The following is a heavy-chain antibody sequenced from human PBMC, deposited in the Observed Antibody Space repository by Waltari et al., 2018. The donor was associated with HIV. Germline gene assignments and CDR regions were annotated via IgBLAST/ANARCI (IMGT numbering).Heavy chain of an antibody. CDR2: IYYTGRA. D-gene: IGHD1-26*01. Sequence: QLQLQESGPGLVKPSATLSLTCTVSGGSVSSSSYFWGWIRQPPGKGLEWNGRIYYTGRAYYNPSLKSRVTISVDTSKNQFSLKVTSVTAADTAVYYCARHALRVGAAYWNFDLWGRGTLVTVSS. V-gene: IGHV4-39*01. CDR1: GGSVSSSSYF. J-gene: IGHJ2*01. CDR3: ARHALRVGAAYWNFDL.